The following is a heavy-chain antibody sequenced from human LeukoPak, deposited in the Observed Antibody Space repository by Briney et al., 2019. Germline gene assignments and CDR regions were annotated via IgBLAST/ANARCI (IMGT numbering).Heavy chain of an antibody. J-gene: IGHJ3*02. Sequence: GVSLRLSCAASGFTFSSYAMSWVRQAPGKGLEWVSAISGSGGSTYYADSVKGRFTIARDNSENTLYLQMNSLRAEDTAVYYCAKERDFWSGYDAFDIWGQGTMVTVSS. V-gene: IGHV3-23*01. CDR1: GFTFSSYA. CDR2: ISGSGGST. CDR3: AKERDFWSGYDAFDI. D-gene: IGHD3-3*01.